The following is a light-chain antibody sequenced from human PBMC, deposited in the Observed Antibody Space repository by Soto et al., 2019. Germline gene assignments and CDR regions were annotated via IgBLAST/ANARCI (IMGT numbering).Light chain of an antibody. CDR1: QSVSSD. Sequence: EIVMTQSPATLSVSPGEGATLSCRASQSVSSDLAWYQQKPGQAPRLLIYSVSTRATGVPARFSGSGSGTDFTLTITSLQSEDFAIYYWQQYTNWPPYTFGQGTRLEIK. CDR3: QQYTNWPPYT. J-gene: IGKJ2*01. V-gene: IGKV3-15*01. CDR2: SVS.